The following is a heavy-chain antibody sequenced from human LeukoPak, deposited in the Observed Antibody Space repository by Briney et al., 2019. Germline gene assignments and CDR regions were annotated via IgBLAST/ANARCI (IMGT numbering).Heavy chain of an antibody. D-gene: IGHD3-3*01. V-gene: IGHV3-21*01. CDR1: GFTFSSFS. CDR2: TSSSSAYT. Sequence: GSLRLSCAASGFTFSSFSMIWVRQAPGKGLEWVSSTSSSSAYTFYAESGKGRFTISRDNAKNSLYLQMSSLRAEDTAVYYCATDRGWRTSGYYLYYFEYWGQGTLVTYSS. CDR3: ATDRGWRTSGYYLYYFEY. J-gene: IGHJ4*02.